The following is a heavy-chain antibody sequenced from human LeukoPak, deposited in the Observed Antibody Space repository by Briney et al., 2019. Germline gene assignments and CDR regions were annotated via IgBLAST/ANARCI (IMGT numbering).Heavy chain of an antibody. CDR2: ISSNGGST. D-gene: IGHD2-2*02. CDR1: GFTFSNYA. V-gene: IGHV3-64*01. Sequence: GGSLRLSCAASGFTFSNYAMYWVRQAPGKGLEYVSAISSNGGSTYYVNSVNGRFTISRDNSKNTLYLQMGSLRAEDMGVYYCARDLYPYPRYGIDVWGQGTTVTVSS. J-gene: IGHJ6*02. CDR3: ARDLYPYPRYGIDV.